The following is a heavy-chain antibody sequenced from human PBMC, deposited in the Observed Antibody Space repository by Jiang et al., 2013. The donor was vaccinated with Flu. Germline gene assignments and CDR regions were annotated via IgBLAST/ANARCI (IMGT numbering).Heavy chain of an antibody. CDR1: GFYFKYYA. V-gene: IGHV3-64*07. D-gene: IGHD5-18*01. J-gene: IGHJ4*02. Sequence: VQLVESGGGLVQSGGSLRLSCAASGFYFKYYAMHWVRQAPGKGLEYVASIINNGGKTYYADSVEGRFTISRDNSKDTLYLQMGSLRVEDMALYYCAKDRGALVDTGTAEYWGQGTLVTVSS. CDR2: IINNGGKT. CDR3: AKDRGALVDTGTAEY.